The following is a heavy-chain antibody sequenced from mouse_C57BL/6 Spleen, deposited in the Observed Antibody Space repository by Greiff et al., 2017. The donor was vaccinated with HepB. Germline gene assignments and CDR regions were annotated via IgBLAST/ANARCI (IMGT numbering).Heavy chain of an antibody. CDR1: GYAFSSSW. CDR2: IYPGDGDT. CDR3: ARSAMGDSSGYVWFAY. V-gene: IGHV1-82*01. J-gene: IGHJ3*01. Sequence: VKLQESGPELVKPGASVKISCKASGYAFSSSWMNWVKQRPGKGLEWIGRIYPGDGDTNYNGKFKGKATLTADKSSSTAYMQLSSLTSEDSAVYFCARSAMGDSSGYVWFAYWGQGTLVTVSA. D-gene: IGHD3-2*02.